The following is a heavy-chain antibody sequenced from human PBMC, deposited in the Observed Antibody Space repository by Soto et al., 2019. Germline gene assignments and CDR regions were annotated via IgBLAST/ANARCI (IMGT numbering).Heavy chain of an antibody. CDR3: AKDPFVYGSGTHSGGLDD. CDR2: ISYDGNIE. D-gene: IGHD3-10*01. J-gene: IGHJ6*02. CDR1: GFTFSNHG. V-gene: IGHV3-30*18. Sequence: QVQLVESGGGVVQPGRSLRLSCAASGFTFSNHGMHWVRQAPGKGLEWVAFISYDGNIEYYADSVRGRLTVSRDNSKNTVDLQMNRLGGEDTAVFYCAKDPFVYGSGTHSGGLDDWGQGTTVTVSS.